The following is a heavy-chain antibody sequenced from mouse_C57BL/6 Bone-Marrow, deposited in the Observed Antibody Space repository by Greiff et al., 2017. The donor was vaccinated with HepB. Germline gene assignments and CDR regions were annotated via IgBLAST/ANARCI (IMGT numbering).Heavy chain of an antibody. CDR3: ASEGLYGYDPSFAY. D-gene: IGHD2-2*01. V-gene: IGHV1-53*01. J-gene: IGHJ3*01. Sequence: QVQLQQPGPELVKPGASVKLSCKASGYTFTSYWMHWVKQRPGQGLEWIGNINPSNGGTNYNEKFKSKATLTVDKSSSTAYMQLSSLTSEDSAVYYCASEGLYGYDPSFAYWGQGTLVTVSA. CDR1: GYTFTSYW. CDR2: INPSNGGT.